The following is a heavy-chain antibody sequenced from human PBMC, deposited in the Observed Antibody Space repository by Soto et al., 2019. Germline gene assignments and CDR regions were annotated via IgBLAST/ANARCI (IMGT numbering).Heavy chain of an antibody. V-gene: IGHV3-23*01. CDR2: ISGSGGST. J-gene: IGHJ4*02. D-gene: IGHD4-17*01. Sequence: GGSLRLSCAASGFTFSSYAMSWVRQAPGKGLEWVSAISGSGGSTYYADSVKGRFTISRDNSKNTLYLQMNSLRAEDTAVYYCAKEYANAAMTMVTPGWDYFDYWGQGTLVTVSS. CDR3: AKEYANAAMTMVTPGWDYFDY. CDR1: GFTFSSYA.